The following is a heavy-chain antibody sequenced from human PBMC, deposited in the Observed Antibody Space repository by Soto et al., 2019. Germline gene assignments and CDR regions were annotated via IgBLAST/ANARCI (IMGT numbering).Heavy chain of an antibody. CDR3: ARYFERGPMSYVAMAV. CDR2: VNNDGSAT. CDR1: GFTFNTYW. V-gene: IGHV3-74*03. J-gene: IGHJ6*02. D-gene: IGHD3-16*01. Sequence: EVLLVESGGGLVQPGGYLRLSCATSGFTFNTYWMHGGRQATGRGPVWVSRVNNDGSATSYAASVNGRFTISRDNANKTVELQMNSLRAGDTAVYYCARYFERGPMSYVAMAVWGLGSTFTVSS.